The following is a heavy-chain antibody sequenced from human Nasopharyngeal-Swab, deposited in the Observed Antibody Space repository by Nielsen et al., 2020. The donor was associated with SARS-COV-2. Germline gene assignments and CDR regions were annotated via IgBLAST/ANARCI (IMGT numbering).Heavy chain of an antibody. D-gene: IGHD2-15*01. CDR2: ISSDGSDK. CDR1: RFTFSRWP. V-gene: IGHV3-30*03. CDR3: ASLRADTPDFAY. J-gene: IGHJ4*02. Sequence: LKISCVASRFTFSRWPMHWVRQAPGKGLEWVTVISSDGSDKQYVDSVKGRFTISRDNSKNTLYLQMKSLRAEDTGVYYCASLRADTPDFAYWGQGTLVTLSS.